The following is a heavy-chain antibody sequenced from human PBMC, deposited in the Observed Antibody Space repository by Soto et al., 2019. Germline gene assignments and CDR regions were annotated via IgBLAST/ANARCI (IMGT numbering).Heavy chain of an antibody. CDR3: AREGGGWYGARTKYDY. Sequence: QVQLVQSGAEVKKPGSSVKVSCKASGGTFSSYAISWVRQAPGQGIEWMGGIITIFGTANYAQKFQGRVTITADESTSTAYMEMSRLISEDTAVHYCAREGGGWYGARTKYDYWGQGTMVTVSS. V-gene: IGHV1-69*12. J-gene: IGHJ4*02. CDR1: GGTFSSYA. D-gene: IGHD6-19*01. CDR2: IITIFGTA.